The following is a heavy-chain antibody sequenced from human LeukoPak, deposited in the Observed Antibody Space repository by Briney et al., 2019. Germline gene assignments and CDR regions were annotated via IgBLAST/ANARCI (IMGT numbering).Heavy chain of an antibody. D-gene: IGHD1-26*01. CDR3: ARVVGALGAFDI. CDR1: GFTFSSYS. J-gene: IGHJ3*02. Sequence: GSLRLSCAASGFTFSSYSMNWVRQAPGKGLEWVSVIYSGGSTYYADSVKGRFTISRDNSKNTLYLQMNSLRAEDTAVYYCARVVGALGAFDIWGQGTMVTVSS. CDR2: IYSGGST. V-gene: IGHV3-53*01.